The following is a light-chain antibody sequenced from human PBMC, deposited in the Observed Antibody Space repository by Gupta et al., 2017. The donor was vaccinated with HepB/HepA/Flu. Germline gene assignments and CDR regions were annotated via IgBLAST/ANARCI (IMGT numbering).Light chain of an antibody. J-gene: IGKJ3*01. CDR1: QSISTW. V-gene: IGKV1-5*03. CDR3: QQDNNDLFT. CDR2: KAS. Sequence: DIQMTQSPSTLSASVGDRVTITCRASQSISTWLAWYQQKPGKAPKLLIYKASSLESGVPSRFSGSGSGTEFTLTISSLQPDDFATYYCQQDNNDLFTFGPGTKVDIK.